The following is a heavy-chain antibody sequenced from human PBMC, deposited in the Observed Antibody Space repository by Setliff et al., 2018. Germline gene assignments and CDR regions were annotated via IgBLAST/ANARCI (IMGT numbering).Heavy chain of an antibody. CDR1: GYSISSGYY. V-gene: IGHV4-38-2*01. J-gene: IGHJ3*02. D-gene: IGHD2-2*01. CDR2: INHSGIT. CDR3: ARGRMRGSCSGPSCTYDPFDI. Sequence: SETLSLTCGVSGYSISSGYYWGWVRQPPGKGPEWIVEINHSGITNYNPSLKGRISISVDTSKNQFSLILRSVTAADTAVYYCARGRMRGSCSGPSCTYDPFDIWGQGTPVTVSS.